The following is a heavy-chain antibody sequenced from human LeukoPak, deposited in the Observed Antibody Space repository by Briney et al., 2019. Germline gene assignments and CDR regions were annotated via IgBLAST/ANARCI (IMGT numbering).Heavy chain of an antibody. D-gene: IGHD3-10*01. V-gene: IGHV4-34*01. CDR3: ARRLGRKFGERFYYYHYMDV. CDR2: INHSGST. CDR1: GGSYSGYY. J-gene: IGHJ6*03. Sequence: PSETLSLTCAVYGGSYSGYYWSWIRQPPGKGLEWIGEINHSGSTKYNPSLESRVTISVDTSKNQFSLKLSSVTAADTAVYYCARRLGRKFGERFYYYHYMDVWGKGTTVTISS.